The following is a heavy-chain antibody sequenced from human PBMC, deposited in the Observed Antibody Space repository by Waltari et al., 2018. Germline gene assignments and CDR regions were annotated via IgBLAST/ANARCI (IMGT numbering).Heavy chain of an antibody. J-gene: IGHJ4*02. D-gene: IGHD3-3*01. Sequence: EVQLVESGGGLVQPGRSLRLSCAASGFTFDDYAMHWVRQAPGKGLEWVSGISWNSGSIGYADSVKGRFTISRDNAKNSLYLQMNSLRAEDTALYYCAKSSRGYYDFWSGKKIPYFDYWGQGTLVTVSS. CDR3: AKSSRGYYDFWSGKKIPYFDY. V-gene: IGHV3-9*01. CDR2: ISWNSGSI. CDR1: GFTFDDYA.